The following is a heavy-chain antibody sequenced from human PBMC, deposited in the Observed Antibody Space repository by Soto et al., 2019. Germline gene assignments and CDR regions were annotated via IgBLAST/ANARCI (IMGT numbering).Heavy chain of an antibody. J-gene: IGHJ1*01. CDR3: AKDFYSDITTVQH. CDR1: GFSFSSYG. Sequence: GALRLSCAASGFSFSSYGMHWVRQAPGKGLEWVAVISYDGSNKYYADSVKGRFTISRDNSKNTLYLQMNSLRAEDTAVYYCAKDFYSDITTVQHWGQGTLVTVSS. D-gene: IGHD5-12*01. V-gene: IGHV3-30*18. CDR2: ISYDGSNK.